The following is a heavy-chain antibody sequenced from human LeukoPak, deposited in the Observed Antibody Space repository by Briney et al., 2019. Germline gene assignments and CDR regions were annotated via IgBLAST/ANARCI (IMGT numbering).Heavy chain of an antibody. CDR2: ISYDGSNK. J-gene: IGHJ4*02. CDR1: GFTFSSYS. Sequence: GGSLRLSCAASGFTFSSYSMNWVRQAPGKGLEWVAVISYDGSNKYYADSVKGRFTISRDNSKNTLYLQMNSLRAEDTAVYYCAREVMYCSSTSCYLDYWGQGTLVTVSS. CDR3: AREVMYCSSTSCYLDY. D-gene: IGHD2-2*01. V-gene: IGHV3-30*03.